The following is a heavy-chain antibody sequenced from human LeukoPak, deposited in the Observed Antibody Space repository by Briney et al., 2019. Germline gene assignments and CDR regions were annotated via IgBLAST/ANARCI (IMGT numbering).Heavy chain of an antibody. CDR3: GYGSGTNYYYYGMDV. CDR1: GGTFSSYA. D-gene: IGHD3-10*01. J-gene: IGHJ6*04. CDR2: IIPIFGTA. Sequence: VASVKVSCRASGGTFSSYAISWVRQAPGQGLEWMGGIIPIFGTANYAQKFQGRVTITADKSTSIAYMELSSLRSEDTAVYYCGYGSGTNYYYYGMDVWGKGTTVTVSS. V-gene: IGHV1-69*06.